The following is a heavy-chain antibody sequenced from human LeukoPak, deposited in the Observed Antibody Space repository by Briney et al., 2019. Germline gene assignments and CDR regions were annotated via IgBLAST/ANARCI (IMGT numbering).Heavy chain of an antibody. CDR3: ARDDGIVVVPFDY. CDR1: GFTVSSNY. Sequence: PGGSLRLSCAASGFTVSSNYMSWVRQAPGKGLEWVSYISSSGSTIYYADSVKGRFTISRDNAKNSLYLQMNSLRAEDTAVYYCARDDGIVVVPFDYWGQGTLVTVSS. V-gene: IGHV3-11*04. D-gene: IGHD3-22*01. CDR2: ISSSGSTI. J-gene: IGHJ4*02.